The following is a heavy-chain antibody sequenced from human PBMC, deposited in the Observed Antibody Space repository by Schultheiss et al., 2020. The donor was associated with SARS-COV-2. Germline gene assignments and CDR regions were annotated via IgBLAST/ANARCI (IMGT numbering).Heavy chain of an antibody. CDR1: GFTVSSNY. J-gene: IGHJ6*02. V-gene: IGHV3-23*01. CDR2: ISGSGGST. CDR3: ARDLLGNYYYGMDV. Sequence: GGSLRLSCAASGFTVSSNYMSWVRQAPGKGLEWVSAISGSGGSTYYADSVKGRFTISRDNAKNSLYLQMNSLRAEDTAVYYCARDLLGNYYYGMDVWGQGTTVTVSS. D-gene: IGHD7-27*01.